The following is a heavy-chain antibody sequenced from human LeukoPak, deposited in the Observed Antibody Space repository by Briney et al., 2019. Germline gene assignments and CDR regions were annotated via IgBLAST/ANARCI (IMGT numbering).Heavy chain of an antibody. J-gene: IGHJ4*02. CDR1: GLTFSSYA. CDR2: IGRVGVTS. V-gene: IGHV3-23*01. D-gene: IGHD2-8*01. Sequence: GGSLRLSCAASGLTFSSYAISWVRQAPGKGLEWVSTIGRVGVTSFYADSVKGRFTISRDNSKNTVYLQMSSLRAEDTAVYYCARDVYSGGSWDFDCWGQGTLVTVSS. CDR3: ARDVYSGGSWDFDC.